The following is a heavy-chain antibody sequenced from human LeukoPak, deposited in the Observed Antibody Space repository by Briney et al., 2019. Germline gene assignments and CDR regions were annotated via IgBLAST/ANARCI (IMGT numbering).Heavy chain of an antibody. V-gene: IGHV4-59*12. CDR2: IYYSGST. J-gene: IGHJ6*02. CDR3: ARVWSYYYGMDV. CDR1: GGSISSYY. D-gene: IGHD3-3*01. Sequence: SETLSLTCTVSGGSISSYYWSWIRQPPGKGLEWIGYIYYSGSTNYNPSLKSRVTISVDTSKNQFSLKLSSVTAADTAVYYCARVWSYYYGMDVWGQGTTVTVSS.